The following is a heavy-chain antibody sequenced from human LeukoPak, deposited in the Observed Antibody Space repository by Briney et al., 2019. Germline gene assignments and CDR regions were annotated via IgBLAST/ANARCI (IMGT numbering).Heavy chain of an antibody. Sequence: PGGSLRLSCAASGFTFNSYAMSWVRQAPGKGLEWVSAISGSGGSTYYADSMKGRFTISRDNSKNTLYLQMNSLRAEDTAVYYCAGYNCSSTTCYTGGFDYWGQGTLVTVSS. V-gene: IGHV3-23*01. J-gene: IGHJ4*02. D-gene: IGHD2-2*02. CDR3: AGYNCSSTTCYTGGFDY. CDR2: ISGSGGST. CDR1: GFTFNSYA.